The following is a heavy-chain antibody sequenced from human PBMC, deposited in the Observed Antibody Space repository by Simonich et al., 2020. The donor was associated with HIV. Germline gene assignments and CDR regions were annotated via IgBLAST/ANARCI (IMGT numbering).Heavy chain of an antibody. Sequence: QVQLQQWGAGLLKPSETLSLTCTVYGGFFSDYYWSWIRQPPGKGLEWIGEINHKGRTNYNPSLKSRVRISIDTSKNQFSLKLSSVTAADTAVYYCARGGGNPNYWGQGTLVTVSS. CDR2: INHKGRT. D-gene: IGHD1-1*01. CDR3: ARGGGNPNY. CDR1: GGFFSDYY. V-gene: IGHV4-34*01. J-gene: IGHJ4*02.